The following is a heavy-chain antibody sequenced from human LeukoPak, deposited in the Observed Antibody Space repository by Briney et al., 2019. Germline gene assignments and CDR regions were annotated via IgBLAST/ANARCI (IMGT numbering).Heavy chain of an antibody. V-gene: IGHV3-30*18. J-gene: IGHJ4*02. CDR3: AKAQGFDIVGALGY. D-gene: IGHD1-26*01. Sequence: GGSLRLSCAASGFTFSSYGMHWVRQAPGKGLEWVAVISYDGSNKYYADSVKGRFTISRDNSKNTLYLQMNSLRAEDTAVYYCAKAQGFDIVGALGYWGQGTLVTVSS. CDR1: GFTFSSYG. CDR2: ISYDGSNK.